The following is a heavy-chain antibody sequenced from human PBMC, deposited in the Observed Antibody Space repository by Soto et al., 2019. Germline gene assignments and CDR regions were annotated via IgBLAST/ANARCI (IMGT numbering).Heavy chain of an antibody. CDR2: IFYSGST. Sequence: LSLTCTVSGGSIRSYYWTWIRQPPGKGLEWLGYIFYSGSTFYNPSLKSRVTISIHTSKSQFSLQLTSVTAADTAVYYCARGTADTVTLDSCVQVTPVAVSS. CDR1: GGSIRSYY. J-gene: IGHJ4*02. CDR3: ARGTADTVTLDS. D-gene: IGHD3-10*01. V-gene: IGHV4-59*01.